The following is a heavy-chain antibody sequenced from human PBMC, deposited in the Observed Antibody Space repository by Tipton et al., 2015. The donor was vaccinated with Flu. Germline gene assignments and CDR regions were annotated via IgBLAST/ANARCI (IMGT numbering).Heavy chain of an antibody. CDR2: IYTSGST. V-gene: IGHV4-61*02. Sequence: TLSLTCTVSGGSISSGSYYWSRIRQPAGKGLEWIGRIYTSGSTNYNPSLKSRVTISVDTSKNQFSLNLSSMTAADTAVYFCARAAAAALDYWGQGTLVTVSS. CDR3: ARAAAAALDY. CDR1: GGSISSGSYY. D-gene: IGHD6-13*01. J-gene: IGHJ4*02.